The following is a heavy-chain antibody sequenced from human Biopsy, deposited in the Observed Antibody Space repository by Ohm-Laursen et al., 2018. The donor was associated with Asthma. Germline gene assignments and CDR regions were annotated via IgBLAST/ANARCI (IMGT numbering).Heavy chain of an antibody. CDR3: ARSYDTDSYPVLVLDY. CDR2: ILTKFDIT. CDR1: GGPFSNFA. V-gene: IGHV1-69*04. J-gene: IGHJ4*02. D-gene: IGHD3-22*01. Sequence: GPSVKVSCKASGGPFSNFAFSWVRQAPGPGLEWMGTILTKFDITSYAEKFQGRVTITADKSTSTTYMELSRLRSEDTAVYYCARSYDTDSYPVLVLDYWGQGTLVTVSS.